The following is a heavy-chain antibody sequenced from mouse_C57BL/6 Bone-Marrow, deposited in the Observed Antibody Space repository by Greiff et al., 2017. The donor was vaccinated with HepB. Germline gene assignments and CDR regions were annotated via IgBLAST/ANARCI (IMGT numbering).Heavy chain of an antibody. CDR2: IWRGGST. D-gene: IGHD2-1*01. CDR3: AERGVTTAY. J-gene: IGHJ3*01. V-gene: IGHV2-5*01. Sequence: VQLQQSGPGLVQPSQSLSITCTVSGFSLTSYGVHWVRQSPGKGLEWLGVIWRGGSTDYNAAFLSRLSIIKDNSKSKVFFKMNRLHADDTARYYCAERGVTTAYWGQGTLVTVSA. CDR1: GFSLTSYG.